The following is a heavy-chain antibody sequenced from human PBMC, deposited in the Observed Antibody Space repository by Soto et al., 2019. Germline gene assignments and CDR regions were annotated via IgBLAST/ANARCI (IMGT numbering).Heavy chain of an antibody. CDR2: FYYSGST. V-gene: IGHV4-61*01. D-gene: IGHD6-13*01. Sequence: QVQLQESGPGLVKPSETLSLTCTVSGGSVNSGCYYWSWIRQPPGKGLEWIGYFYYSGSTNYNPFLKSRGTLSVVTSNNPFSLKLSSVTAVDAAIYYCATDTRQREGRSWYEYWGQGALVTVSS. CDR1: GGSVNSGCYY. J-gene: IGHJ4*02. CDR3: ATDTRQREGRSWYEY.